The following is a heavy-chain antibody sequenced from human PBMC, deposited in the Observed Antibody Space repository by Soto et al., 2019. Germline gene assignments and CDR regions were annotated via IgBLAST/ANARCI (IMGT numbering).Heavy chain of an antibody. Sequence: PGGSLRLSCAASGFTFSSYAMSWVRQAPGKGLEWVSAISGSGGSTYYADSVKGRFTISRDNSKNTLYLQMNSLRAEDTAVYYCAKKVSTSCYLCGQDDAFDIWGKGTMVTVSS. CDR1: GFTFSSYA. D-gene: IGHD2-2*01. CDR3: AKKVSTSCYLCGQDDAFDI. J-gene: IGHJ3*02. CDR2: ISGSGGST. V-gene: IGHV3-23*01.